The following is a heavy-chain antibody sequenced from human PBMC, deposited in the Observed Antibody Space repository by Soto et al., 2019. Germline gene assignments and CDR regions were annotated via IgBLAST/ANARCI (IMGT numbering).Heavy chain of an antibody. J-gene: IGHJ4*02. Sequence: ASVKVSCKASGYTVTSYTMHWVRQAPGQRLEWMGWINAGIGHTKYSQKFQDRVTITRDTSASTAYMELSSLNIEDSAVYYCSGAESPDTAYFSLYWGQGTPVTVS. V-gene: IGHV1-3*01. CDR2: INAGIGHT. CDR1: GYTVTSYT. CDR3: SGAESPDTAYFSLY. D-gene: IGHD1-26*01.